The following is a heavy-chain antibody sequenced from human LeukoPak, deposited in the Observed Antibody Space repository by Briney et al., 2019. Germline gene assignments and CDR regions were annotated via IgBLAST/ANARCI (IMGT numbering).Heavy chain of an antibody. J-gene: IGHJ4*02. CDR3: ARAQGGEIQLWDYYFDY. Sequence: PGGSLRLSCAASGFTVSDNYISWVRQAPGKGLEWVALIYSAGTTHADSVRGRFTISRDKSKNMLYLQMNSLRAEDTAVYFCARAQGGEIQLWDYYFDYWGQGTLVTVSS. D-gene: IGHD5-18*01. CDR2: IYSAGTT. V-gene: IGHV3-66*01. CDR1: GFTVSDNY.